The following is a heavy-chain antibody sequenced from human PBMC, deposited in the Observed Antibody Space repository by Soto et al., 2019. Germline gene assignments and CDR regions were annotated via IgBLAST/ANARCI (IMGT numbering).Heavy chain of an antibody. J-gene: IGHJ4*02. CDR1: GFTFSSYS. V-gene: IGHV3-21*01. D-gene: IGHD2-15*01. Sequence: GGSLRLSCAASGFTFSSYSMNWVRQAPGKGLEWVSSISSSSSYIYYADSVKGRFTISRDNAKNSLYLQMNSLRAEDTAVYYCARDPSVVVAATRGHVDYWGQGTLVTVSS. CDR2: ISSSSSYI. CDR3: ARDPSVVVAATRGHVDY.